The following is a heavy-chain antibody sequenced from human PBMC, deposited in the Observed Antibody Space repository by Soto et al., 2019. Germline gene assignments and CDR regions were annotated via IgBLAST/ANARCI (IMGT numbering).Heavy chain of an antibody. Sequence: ASVKVSCKASGYTFTSYAMHWVRQAPGERLEWMGWINGGNGNTKYSQKFQGRVTITRDTSASTAYMELSSLRSEDTAVYYCARVSGWYHLDYWGQGTLVTVSS. CDR2: INGGNGNT. D-gene: IGHD6-19*01. CDR1: GYTFTSYA. CDR3: ARVSGWYHLDY. V-gene: IGHV1-3*01. J-gene: IGHJ4*02.